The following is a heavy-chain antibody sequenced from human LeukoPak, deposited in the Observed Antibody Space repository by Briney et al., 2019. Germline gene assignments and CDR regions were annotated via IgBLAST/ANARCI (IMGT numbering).Heavy chain of an antibody. CDR2: IYHSGST. V-gene: IGHV4-30-2*01. J-gene: IGHJ4*02. CDR3: ARAEGYYYALVY. CDR1: GGSISSGGYS. D-gene: IGHD3-22*01. Sequence: PSETLSLTCAVSGGSISSGGYSWSWIRQPPGKGLEWIGYIYHSGSTYYNPSLKSRVTISVDRSKNQFSLKLGSVTAADTAVYYCARAEGYYYALVYWGQGTLVTVSS.